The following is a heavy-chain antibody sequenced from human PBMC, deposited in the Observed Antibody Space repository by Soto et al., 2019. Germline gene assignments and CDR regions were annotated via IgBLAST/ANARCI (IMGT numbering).Heavy chain of an antibody. CDR1: GGSISSGGYY. CDR3: AASCVACGGFNYYGMDV. Sequence: SETLSLTCTVSGGSISSGGYYWSWIRQHPGKGLEWIGYIYYSGSTYYNPSLKSRVTISVDTSKDQFSLKLSSVTAADTAVYYCAASCVACGGFNYYGMDVWGQGTTVTVSS. CDR2: IYYSGST. J-gene: IGHJ6*02. D-gene: IGHD2-21*01. V-gene: IGHV4-31*03.